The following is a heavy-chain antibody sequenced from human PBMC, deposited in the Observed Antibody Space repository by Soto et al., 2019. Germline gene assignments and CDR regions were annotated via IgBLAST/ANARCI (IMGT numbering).Heavy chain of an antibody. Sequence: SETLSLTCTVSGGSVSSNSYSWGWIRQSPGKGLEWIGTIYSSENTYYNPALLRRVTISVDTSKNEFSLRLSSVTAADTAVYYCARLNGYCVSTNCHGYYGMDVWGQGTTVTVSS. CDR1: GGSVSSNSYS. V-gene: IGHV4-39*01. CDR3: ARLNGYCVSTNCHGYYGMDV. J-gene: IGHJ6*02. D-gene: IGHD2-2*03. CDR2: IYSSENT.